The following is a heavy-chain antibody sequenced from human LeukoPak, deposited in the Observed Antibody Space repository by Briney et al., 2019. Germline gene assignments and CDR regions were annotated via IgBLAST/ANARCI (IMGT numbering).Heavy chain of an antibody. CDR2: INPSGGST. CDR1: GCTFTSYY. CDR3: ARAQLWLGWFDP. J-gene: IGHJ5*02. Sequence: EASVKVSCKASGCTFTSYYMHWVRQAPGQGLEWMGIINPSGGSTSYAQKFQGRVTMTRDTSTSTVYMELSSLRSEDTAVYYCARAQLWLGWFDPWGQGTLVTVSS. D-gene: IGHD5-18*01. V-gene: IGHV1-46*01.